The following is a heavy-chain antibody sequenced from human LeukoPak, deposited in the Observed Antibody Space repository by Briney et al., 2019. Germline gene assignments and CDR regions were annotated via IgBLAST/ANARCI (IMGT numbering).Heavy chain of an antibody. J-gene: IGHJ4*02. Sequence: PSETLSLTCAVYGGSFSGYYWSWTRQPPGKGLEWIGEINHSGSTYYNPSLKSRVTISVDMSKNQFSLKLSSVTAADTAVYYCARRSIVGSSYFDYWGQGTLVTVSS. CDR1: GGSFSGYY. D-gene: IGHD1-26*01. CDR2: INHSGST. CDR3: ARRSIVGSSYFDY. V-gene: IGHV4-34*01.